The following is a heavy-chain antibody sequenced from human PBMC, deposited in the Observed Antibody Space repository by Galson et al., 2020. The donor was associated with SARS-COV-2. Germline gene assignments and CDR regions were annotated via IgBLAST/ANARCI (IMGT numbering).Heavy chain of an antibody. CDR3: AREWGYVGSGSYSHYYDYGMDV. V-gene: IGHV4-34*01. CDR1: GGSFSGYY. Sequence: SETLSLTCAVYGGSFSGYYWSWIRQPPGKGLEWIGEINHSGSTNYNTSLKRRVTISVDTPKNQFSLKLSSVTAADTAVYYWAREWGYVGSGSYSHYYDYGMDVWGQGTTVTVSS. CDR2: INHSGST. D-gene: IGHD3-10*01. J-gene: IGHJ6*02.